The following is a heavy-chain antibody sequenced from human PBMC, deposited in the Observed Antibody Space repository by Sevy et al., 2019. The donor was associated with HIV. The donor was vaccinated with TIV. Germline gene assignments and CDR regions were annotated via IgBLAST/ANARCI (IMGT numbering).Heavy chain of an antibody. Sequence: GESLKISCKGSGYSFTSYWIGWVRQMPGKGLDWMGIVYAYDSDTRYSPSFQGQVTISADKSFSTAYLQWSSLKASDTAIYYCARQNDDLSPPDYWGQGTLVTVSS. D-gene: IGHD3-16*01. CDR2: VYAYDSDT. V-gene: IGHV5-51*01. CDR3: ARQNDDLSPPDY. CDR1: GYSFTSYW. J-gene: IGHJ4*02.